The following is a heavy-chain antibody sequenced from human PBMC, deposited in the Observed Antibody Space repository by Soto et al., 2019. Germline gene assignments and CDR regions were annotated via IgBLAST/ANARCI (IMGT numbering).Heavy chain of an antibody. Sequence: SETLSLTCAVSGGSISSGGYSWSWIRQPPRKGLERIGYIYHSGSTYYNPSLKSRVTISVDRSKNQFSLKLSSVTAADTAVYYCARVVDPYYYDSSGYKPGYYFDYWGQGTLVTVSS. J-gene: IGHJ4*02. CDR2: IYHSGST. CDR3: ARVVDPYYYDSSGYKPGYYFDY. CDR1: GGSISSGGYS. D-gene: IGHD3-22*01. V-gene: IGHV4-30-2*01.